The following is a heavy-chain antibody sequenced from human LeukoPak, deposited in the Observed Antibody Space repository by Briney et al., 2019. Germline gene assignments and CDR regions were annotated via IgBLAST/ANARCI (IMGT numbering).Heavy chain of an antibody. J-gene: IGHJ3*02. CDR3: AREFAIFGVVIQRYDAFDI. CDR2: MSNDGSIK. D-gene: IGHD3-3*01. CDR1: GFTFSEYT. Sequence: GGSLRLSCAASGFTFSEYTIHWVRQAPGKGLEWVAVMSNDGSIKKYANSVKGRFTISRDNSKNTLYLQMDSLRAEDTAVYYCAREFAIFGVVIQRYDAFDIWGQGTMVTVSS. V-gene: IGHV3-30-3*01.